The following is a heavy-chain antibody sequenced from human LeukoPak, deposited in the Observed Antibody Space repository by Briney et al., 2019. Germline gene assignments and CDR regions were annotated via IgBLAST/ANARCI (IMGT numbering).Heavy chain of an antibody. V-gene: IGHV4-31*03. CDR2: IYYSGST. J-gene: IGHJ4*02. CDR1: GGSISRGGDY. CDR3: ARSGPHGGWYYFDY. Sequence: SETLSLTCTVSGGSISRGGDYWTWIRQHPGKGLEWIGYIYYSGSTEYNPSLKSRLIISVDTSMQHFSLNLTSVTAADTAVYYCARSGPHGGWYYFDYWGLGTLVTVSS. D-gene: IGHD6-19*01.